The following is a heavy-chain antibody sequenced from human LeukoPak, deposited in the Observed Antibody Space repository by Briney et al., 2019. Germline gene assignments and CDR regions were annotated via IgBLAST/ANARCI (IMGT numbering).Heavy chain of an antibody. J-gene: IGHJ5*02. CDR3: AKDRGVGYCSSTSCYNWFDP. V-gene: IGHV3-23*01. D-gene: IGHD2-2*01. CDR1: GVTFSSYA. Sequence: GGSLRLSCAASGVTFSSYAMSWVRQAPGKGLEWVSAISGSGGSTYYADSVKGRFTISRDNSKNTLYLQMNSLRAEDTAVYYCAKDRGVGYCSSTSCYNWFDPWGQGTLVTVSS. CDR2: ISGSGGST.